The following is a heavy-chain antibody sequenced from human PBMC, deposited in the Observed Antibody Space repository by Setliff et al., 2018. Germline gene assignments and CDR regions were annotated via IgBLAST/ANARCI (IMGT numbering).Heavy chain of an antibody. CDR2: ITGSGAGT. J-gene: IGHJ6*03. Sequence: GGSLRLSCVASGFTFSSYAMNWVRQAPGKGLEWVSGITGSGAGTYYADSVEGRFTISRDNSDNTLYLEMISPRAEDTAVYYCAKGGGGNYDSSAIGYYYLEVWGKGTTVTVSS. CDR1: GFTFSSYA. V-gene: IGHV3-23*01. CDR3: AKGGGGNYDSSAIGYYYLEV. D-gene: IGHD3-22*01.